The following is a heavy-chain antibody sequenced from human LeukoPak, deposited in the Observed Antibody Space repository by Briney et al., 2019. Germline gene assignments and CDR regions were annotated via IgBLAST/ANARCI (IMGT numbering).Heavy chain of an antibody. CDR1: GFTFTTYG. Sequence: PGGSLRLSCAASGFTFTTYGMSWVCQAPGAGLWWGSSISNGGGSVYYADSVKGRFTISRDNSRNTVYLQMNALRAEDTALYYCATHCNSWSEIDYWGQGTLVTVSS. CDR2: ISNGGGSV. CDR3: ATHCNSWSEIDY. J-gene: IGHJ4*02. V-gene: IGHV3-23*01. D-gene: IGHD6-13*01.